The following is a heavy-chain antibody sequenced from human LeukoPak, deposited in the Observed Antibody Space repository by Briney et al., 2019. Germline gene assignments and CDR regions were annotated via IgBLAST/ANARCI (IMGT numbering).Heavy chain of an antibody. D-gene: IGHD6-25*01. CDR1: GDSISRSTYY. Sequence: SETLSLTCTVSGDSISRSTYYWAWIRQPPGKGLEWIGSVYYGRSPYFNPSLESRATMSVDTSKNHFSLKMSSVTAADTAVYYCARSSGTGTFSYWGQGTLVTVSS. J-gene: IGHJ4*02. CDR2: VYYGRSP. V-gene: IGHV4-39*02. CDR3: ARSSGTGTFSY.